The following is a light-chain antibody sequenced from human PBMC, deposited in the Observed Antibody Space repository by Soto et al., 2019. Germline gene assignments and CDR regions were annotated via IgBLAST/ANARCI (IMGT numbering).Light chain of an antibody. CDR3: SSYTSSSTVL. J-gene: IGLJ2*01. V-gene: IGLV2-14*01. CDR1: SSDVGGYNY. CDR2: EVT. Sequence: QSALTQPASVSGSLGQSITISCTGTSSDVGGYNYVSWYQQHPGKDPKVVIFEVTKRPSGVSSRFSGSKSGNTASLTVSGLPAEDVGDYYCSSYTSSSTVLFGGVTQLSVL.